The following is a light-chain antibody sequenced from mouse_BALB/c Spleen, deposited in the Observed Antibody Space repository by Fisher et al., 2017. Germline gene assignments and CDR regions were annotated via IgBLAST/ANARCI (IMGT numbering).Light chain of an antibody. CDR2: HGT. CDR3: VQYAQFPFT. J-gene: IGKJ4*01. V-gene: IGKV14-100*01. CDR1: QGISSN. Sequence: DIVLTQTPSSMSVSLGDTVSITCHASQGISSNIGWLQQKPGKSFKGLIYHGTNLEDGVPSRFSGSGSGADYSLTISSLESEDFADYYCVQYAQFPFTFGSGTKLEIK.